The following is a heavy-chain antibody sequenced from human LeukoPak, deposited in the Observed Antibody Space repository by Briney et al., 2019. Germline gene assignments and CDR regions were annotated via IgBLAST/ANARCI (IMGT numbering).Heavy chain of an antibody. CDR2: LNEDGTVK. V-gene: IGHV3-7*01. CDR1: GFTVNTNW. Sequence: GGSLSLSCAASGFTVNTNWWQRVRQTPGKRLEWVAELNEDGTVKYYVDSVKGRFTISRDNGKNSLYLEMNRLRAEDTGVYFAADVSRSTAYYWGRGPLVTVSS. CDR3: ADVSRSTAYY. J-gene: IGHJ4*02. D-gene: IGHD2-21*02.